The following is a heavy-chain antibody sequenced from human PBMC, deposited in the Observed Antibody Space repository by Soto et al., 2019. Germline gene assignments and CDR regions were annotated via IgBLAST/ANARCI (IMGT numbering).Heavy chain of an antibody. CDR2: IYPGDSDT. D-gene: IGHD3-10*01. V-gene: IGHV5-51*01. Sequence: GESLKISCKGSGYSFTSYWIGWVRQMPGKGLEWMGIIYPGDSDTRYSPTFQGQVTISADKSISTAYLQWSSLKATDTAMYYFAGGGVRGVITRTRDYYGMDVWGQGTTVTVSS. J-gene: IGHJ6*02. CDR1: GYSFTSYW. CDR3: AGGGVRGVITRTRDYYGMDV.